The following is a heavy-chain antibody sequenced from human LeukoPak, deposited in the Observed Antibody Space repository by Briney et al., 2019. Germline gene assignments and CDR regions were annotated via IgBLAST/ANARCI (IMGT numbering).Heavy chain of an antibody. CDR2: IKQDGSEK. Sequence: GGSLRLSCAASGFTFSSYWMSWVRQAPGKGLEWVANIKQDGSEKYYVDSVKGRFTISRDNAKNSLYLQMNSLRAEDTAVYYCAREDYGHYYYYYMDVWGKGTTVTVSS. CDR1: GFTFSSYW. D-gene: IGHD4-17*01. J-gene: IGHJ6*03. CDR3: AREDYGHYYYYYMDV. V-gene: IGHV3-7*01.